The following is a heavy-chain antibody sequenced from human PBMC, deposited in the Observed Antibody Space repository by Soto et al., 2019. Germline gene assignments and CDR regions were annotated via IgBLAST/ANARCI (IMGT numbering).Heavy chain of an antibody. CDR2: IIPIFGTA. V-gene: IGHV1-69*01. CDR3: ARATVSMIVVVEGAFDI. D-gene: IGHD3-22*01. CDR1: GGTFSSYA. Sequence: QVQLVQSGAEVKKPGSSVKVSCKASGGTFSSYAISWVRQAPGQGLEWMGGIIPIFGTANNAQKFQGRVTITADESTSTAYMELSSLRSEDTAVYYCARATVSMIVVVEGAFDIWGQGTMVTVSS. J-gene: IGHJ3*02.